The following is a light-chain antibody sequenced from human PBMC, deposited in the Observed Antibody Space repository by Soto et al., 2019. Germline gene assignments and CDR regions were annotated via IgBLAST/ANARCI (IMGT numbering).Light chain of an antibody. CDR2: AAS. CDR3: QKYYSAPET. V-gene: IGKV1-27*01. Sequence: DIQMTQSPSSLSASVGDRVTITCRASQGISSYLAWYQQKPGKVPKVLIYAASTLHSGVPSRFSGSGSGTKFTLTISNVQHEDVATYYCQKYYSAPETFGQGTKVDIK. J-gene: IGKJ1*01. CDR1: QGISSY.